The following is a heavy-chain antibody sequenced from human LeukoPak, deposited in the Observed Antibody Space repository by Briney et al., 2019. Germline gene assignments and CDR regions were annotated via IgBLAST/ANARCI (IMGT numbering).Heavy chain of an antibody. CDR3: AILQLQSNDAFDI. CDR1: GGSFSGYY. V-gene: IGHV4-34*01. J-gene: IGHJ3*02. D-gene: IGHD5-18*01. Sequence: SETLSLTCAVYGGSFSGYYWSWIRQPPGKGLEWIGEINHSGSTNYNPSLKSRVTISVDTSKNQFSLKLSSVTAADTAVYYCAILQLQSNDAFDIWGQGTMVTVSS. CDR2: INHSGST.